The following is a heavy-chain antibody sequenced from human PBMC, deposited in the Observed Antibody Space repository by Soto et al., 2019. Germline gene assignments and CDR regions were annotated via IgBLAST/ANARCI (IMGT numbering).Heavy chain of an antibody. D-gene: IGHD2-21*02. Sequence: ASVKVSCKASGYTFTGYYMHWVRQAPGQGLEWMGWINPNSGGTNYAQKFQGRVTMTRDTSISTAYMELSRLRSDDTAVYYCARDERNIVGVTAHNWFDHWGQGTLLTVSS. J-gene: IGHJ5*02. V-gene: IGHV1-2*02. CDR2: INPNSGGT. CDR1: GYTFTGYY. CDR3: ARDERNIVGVTAHNWFDH.